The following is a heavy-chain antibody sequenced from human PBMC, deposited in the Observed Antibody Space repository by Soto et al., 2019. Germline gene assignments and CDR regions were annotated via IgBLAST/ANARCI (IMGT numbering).Heavy chain of an antibody. V-gene: IGHV4-59*01. CDR1: GGSISSYY. CDR2: IYYSGST. D-gene: IGHD4-17*01. CDR3: ARRKTTVTTDLFDY. Sequence: SETLSLTCTVSGGSISSYYWSWIRQPPGKGLEWIGYIYYSGSTNYNPSLKSRVTISVDTSKNQFYLTLSSVTAADTALYYGARRKTTVTTDLFDYWGQGTLVTVSS. J-gene: IGHJ4*02.